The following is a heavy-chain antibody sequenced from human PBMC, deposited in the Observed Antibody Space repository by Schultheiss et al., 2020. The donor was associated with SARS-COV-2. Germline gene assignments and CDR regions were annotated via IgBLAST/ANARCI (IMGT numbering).Heavy chain of an antibody. Sequence: GESLKISCKGSGYSFTSYWIGWVRQMPGKGLEWMGRIDPSDSYTNYSPSFQGHVTISADKSISTAYLQWSSLKASDTAMYYCARVTLITMVRGVTDRTYGLDGMDVWSLGTTITVAS. CDR3: ARVTLITMVRGVTDRTYGLDGMDV. D-gene: IGHD3-10*01. CDR2: IDPSDSYT. V-gene: IGHV5-10-1*01. CDR1: GYSFTSYW. J-gene: IGHJ6*02.